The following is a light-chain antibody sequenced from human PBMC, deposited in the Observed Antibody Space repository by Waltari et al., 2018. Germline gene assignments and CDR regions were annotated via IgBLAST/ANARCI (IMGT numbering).Light chain of an antibody. CDR3: CSCVGRNIYWV. Sequence: QSALTQPRSVSGSPGQSVNISCTGTSSDVGANHFVSWYQHHPDKAPNLIIYEINKRPSGVPDRFSGSKSGNTASLTISGLQAEDEADYYCCSCVGRNIYWVFGGGTKLTVL. CDR2: EIN. CDR1: SSDVGANHF. V-gene: IGLV2-11*01. J-gene: IGLJ3*02.